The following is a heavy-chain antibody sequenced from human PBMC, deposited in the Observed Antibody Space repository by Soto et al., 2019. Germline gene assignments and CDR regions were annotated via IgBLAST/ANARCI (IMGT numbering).Heavy chain of an antibody. CDR2: IYYSGST. Sequence: PSETLSLTCTVSGGSISISSYYWGWIRQPPGKGLEWIGSIYYSGSTYYNPSLKSRVTISVDTSKNQFSLKLSSVTAADTAVYYCARESLSSSPIYYYYYGMDVWGQGTTVT. CDR3: ARESLSSSPIYYYYYGMDV. J-gene: IGHJ6*02. D-gene: IGHD6-6*01. CDR1: GGSISISSYY. V-gene: IGHV4-39*02.